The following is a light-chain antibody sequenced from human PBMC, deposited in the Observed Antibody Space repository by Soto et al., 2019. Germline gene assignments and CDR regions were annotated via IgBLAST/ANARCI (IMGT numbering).Light chain of an antibody. CDR3: QQYHSNPST. CDR2: WAS. Sequence: DIAMTQSPDSLAVSLGERATINCKSSQSLYNSNNLNYLAWYQQKPGQPPKLLLYWASTRESGVPDRFSGSGSGIDFTLTISSLQAADVAVYYCQQYHSNPSTFGQGTKLEIK. CDR1: QSLYNSNNLNY. J-gene: IGKJ2*01. V-gene: IGKV4-1*01.